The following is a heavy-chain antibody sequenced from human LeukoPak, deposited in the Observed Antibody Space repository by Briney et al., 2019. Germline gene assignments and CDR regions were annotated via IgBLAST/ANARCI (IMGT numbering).Heavy chain of an antibody. D-gene: IGHD3-9*01. J-gene: IGHJ4*02. CDR1: GFTFSSYW. CDR2: IASDGSST. Sequence: GGSLRLSCAASGFTFSSYWMNWVRQAPGKGLVWVSRIASDGSSTTYADSVKGRFSISRDNAKNTLYLQMNSLRVEDTAVYYCARALPYYDILTGYGAFDYWGQGTLVTVSS. CDR3: ARALPYYDILTGYGAFDY. V-gene: IGHV3-74*01.